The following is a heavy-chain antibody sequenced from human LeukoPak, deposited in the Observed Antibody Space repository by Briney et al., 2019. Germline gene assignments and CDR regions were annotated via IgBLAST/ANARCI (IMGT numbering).Heavy chain of an antibody. D-gene: IGHD3-22*01. CDR3: AKEVGDYYDSSGGAFDI. CDR2: ISGSGGST. CDR1: GFTFSSYA. J-gene: IGHJ3*02. V-gene: IGHV3-23*01. Sequence: GGSLRLSCAASGFTFSSYAMSWVRQAPGKGLEWVSAISGSGGSTYYADSMKGRFTISRDNSKNTLYLQMNSLRAEDTAVYYCAKEVGDYYDSSGGAFDIWGQGTMVTVSS.